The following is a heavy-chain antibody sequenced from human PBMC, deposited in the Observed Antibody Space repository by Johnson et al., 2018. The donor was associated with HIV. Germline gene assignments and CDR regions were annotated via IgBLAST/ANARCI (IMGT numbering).Heavy chain of an antibody. J-gene: IGHJ3*02. CDR1: GFTFSSYW. Sequence: VQLLESGGGVVQPGRSLRLSCAASGFTFSSYWMSWVRQAPGKGLEWVADIKQDGSEKYYVDSVKGRFTISRDNAKNSLYLQMNSLRAEDTAVYFCARDSVSSGWYVAFDIWGQGTMVTVSS. CDR2: IKQDGSEK. D-gene: IGHD6-19*01. V-gene: IGHV3-7*01. CDR3: ARDSVSSGWYVAFDI.